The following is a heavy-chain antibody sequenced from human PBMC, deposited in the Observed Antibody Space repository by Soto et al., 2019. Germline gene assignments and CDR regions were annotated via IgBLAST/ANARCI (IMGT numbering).Heavy chain of an antibody. Sequence: PGGSLRLSCAASGFTFSSYWMHWVRQSPGEGLMWVSRINNDGSSRSYADSVKGRFTISRDNAKNTLYLQVNSLRAEDTAVYYCSRDATTGYSSAGDYWGQGTLVTVSS. CDR3: SRDATTGYSSAGDY. J-gene: IGHJ4*02. CDR1: GFTFSSYW. CDR2: INNDGSSR. V-gene: IGHV3-74*01. D-gene: IGHD1-26*01.